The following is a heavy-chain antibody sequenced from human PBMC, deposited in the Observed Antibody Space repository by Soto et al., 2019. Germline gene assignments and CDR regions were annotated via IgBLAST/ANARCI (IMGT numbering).Heavy chain of an antibody. Sequence: LSLTCTVSGGSISSGDYYWSWIRQPPGKGLEWIGYIYYSGSTYYNPSLKSRVTISVDTSKNQFSLKLSSVTAADTAVYYCARGYDSSGYYCIFDYWGQGTLVTVSS. CDR2: IYYSGST. CDR3: ARGYDSSGYYCIFDY. D-gene: IGHD3-22*01. V-gene: IGHV4-30-4*01. J-gene: IGHJ4*02. CDR1: GGSISSGDYY.